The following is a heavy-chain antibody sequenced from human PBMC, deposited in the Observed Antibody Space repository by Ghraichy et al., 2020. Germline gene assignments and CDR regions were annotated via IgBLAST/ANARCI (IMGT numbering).Heavy chain of an antibody. CDR3: ARGPGMVGFIVPRPFDF. D-gene: IGHD1-26*01. CDR1: GDSLNDYY. J-gene: IGHJ4*02. Sequence: SETLSLTCSVSGDSLNDYYWTWVRQSPGKGLEWLGEIGHSGHTNYNPSLKSRVTMSVDTSKTQFSLNLSSVTAADTAIYYCARGPGMVGFIVPRPFDFWGQGTLVTVSS. CDR2: IGHSGHT. V-gene: IGHV4-34*01.